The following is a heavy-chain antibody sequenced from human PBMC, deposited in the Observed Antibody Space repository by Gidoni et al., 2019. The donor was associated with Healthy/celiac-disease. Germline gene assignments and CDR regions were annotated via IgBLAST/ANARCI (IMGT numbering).Heavy chain of an antibody. CDR1: GGTFSSYA. Sequence: QVQLVQSGAEVKKPGSSVKVSCKASGGTFSSYAISWVRQAPGQGLEWMGGIIPIFGTANYAQKFQGRVTITADESTSTAYMELSSLRSEDTAVYYCARGPYSSGWFHPYYFDYWGQGTLVTVSS. CDR2: IIPIFGTA. V-gene: IGHV1-69*01. CDR3: ARGPYSSGWFHPYYFDY. J-gene: IGHJ4*02. D-gene: IGHD6-19*01.